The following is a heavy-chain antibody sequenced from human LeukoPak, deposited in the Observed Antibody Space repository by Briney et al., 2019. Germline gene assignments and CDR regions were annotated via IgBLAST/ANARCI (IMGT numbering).Heavy chain of an antibody. J-gene: IGHJ4*02. Sequence: SETLSLTCAVSGYSISSGYYWGWIRQPPGKGLEWTGSISHSGSTFYNPSLKSRVTISVDTSKNQFSLKLSSVTAADTAVYYCARHPDSSGYYIGYWGQGTLVTVSS. CDR2: ISHSGST. V-gene: IGHV4-38-2*01. CDR3: ARHPDSSGYYIGY. D-gene: IGHD3-22*01. CDR1: GYSISSGYY.